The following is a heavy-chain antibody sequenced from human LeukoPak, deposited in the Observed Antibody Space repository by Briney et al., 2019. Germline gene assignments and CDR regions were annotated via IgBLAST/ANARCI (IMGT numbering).Heavy chain of an antibody. V-gene: IGHV4-38-2*02. CDR1: GYSISSGYY. CDR3: ARVTVTTFDY. Sequence: SETLSLTCTVSGYSISSGYYWSWIRQPPGKGLEWIGNIYHSGSTYYNPSLKSRVTISVDTSKNQFSLKLSSVTAADTAVYYCARVTVTTFDYWGQGTLVTVSS. D-gene: IGHD4-17*01. J-gene: IGHJ4*02. CDR2: IYHSGST.